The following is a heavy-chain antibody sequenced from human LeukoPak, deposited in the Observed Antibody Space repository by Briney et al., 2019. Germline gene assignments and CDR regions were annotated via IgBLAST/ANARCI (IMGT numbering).Heavy chain of an antibody. CDR1: GFTFSSYA. CDR3: AKSGAPREYVHH. V-gene: IGHV3-23*01. Sequence: GGSLRLSCAASGFTFSSYAMSWARQAPGKGLEWVSAISGSGGSTYYADSVKGRFTISRDNSKNTLYLQMNRLRAEDTAVYYCAKSGAPREYVHHWGQGTLVTVSS. D-gene: IGHD1-26*01. CDR2: ISGSGGST. J-gene: IGHJ1*01.